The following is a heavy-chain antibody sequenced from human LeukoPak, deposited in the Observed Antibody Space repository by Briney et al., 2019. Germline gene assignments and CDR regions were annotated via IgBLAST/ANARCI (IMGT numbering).Heavy chain of an antibody. CDR2: IYTSGST. CDR1: GGSISRHSYY. Sequence: SQTLSLTCTVSGGSISRHSYYWSWIRQPAGKGLEWIGRIYTSGSTNYNPSLKSRVTISVDTSKNQFSLKLSSVTAADTAVYYCARDHATTGFYFDYWGQGTLVTVSS. J-gene: IGHJ4*02. CDR3: ARDHATTGFYFDY. D-gene: IGHD4-17*01. V-gene: IGHV4-61*02.